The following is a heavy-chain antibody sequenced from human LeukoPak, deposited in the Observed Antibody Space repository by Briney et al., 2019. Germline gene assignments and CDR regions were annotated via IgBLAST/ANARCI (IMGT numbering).Heavy chain of an antibody. V-gene: IGHV4-38-2*02. CDR1: GYSISSGYY. D-gene: IGHD3-10*01. CDR2: IYHSGST. Sequence: SETLSLTCTVSGYSISSGYYWGWIRQPSGKGLEWIGGIYHSGSTYYNPSLKSRVTISVDTSKNQFSLKLSSVTAADTAVYYCARRGPFSVRGVIMAPIDYWGQGTLVTVSS. CDR3: ARRGPFSVRGVIMAPIDY. J-gene: IGHJ4*02.